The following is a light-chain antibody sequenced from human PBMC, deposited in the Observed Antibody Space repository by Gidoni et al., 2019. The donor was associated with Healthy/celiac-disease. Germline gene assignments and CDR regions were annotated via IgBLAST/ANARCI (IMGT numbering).Light chain of an antibody. J-gene: IGLJ1*01. V-gene: IGLV2-23*01. Sequence: QSALTQPASESGSPGQSITISCTGTSSDVGSYNLVSWYQQHPGKAPKLMIYEGSKWPSGVSNRFSGSKSGNTASLTISGRQAEDEADYYCCSYAGSSTYVFGTGTKVTVL. CDR2: EGS. CDR1: SSDVGSYNL. CDR3: CSYAGSSTYV.